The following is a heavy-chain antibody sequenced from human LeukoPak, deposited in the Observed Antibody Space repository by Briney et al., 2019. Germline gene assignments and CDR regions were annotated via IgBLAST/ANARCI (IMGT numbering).Heavy chain of an antibody. V-gene: IGHV1-8*01. CDR3: ARGERSRWFDP. CDR1: GYTFTSYD. Sequence: ASVKVSCKASGYTFTSYDINWVRQATGQGLEWMGWMNPNSGNTGYAQKFQGRVTMTRNTSINTACMELSSLRSEDTAVYYCARGERSRWFDPWGQGTLVTVSS. CDR2: MNPNSGNT. D-gene: IGHD1-26*01. J-gene: IGHJ5*02.